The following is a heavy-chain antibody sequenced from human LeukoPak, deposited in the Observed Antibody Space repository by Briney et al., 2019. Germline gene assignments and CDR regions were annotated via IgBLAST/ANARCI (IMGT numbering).Heavy chain of an antibody. CDR2: INAGYGNT. Sequence: GASVKVSCKASGYTFTSYAMHWVRQAPGQRLEWMGWINAGYGNTKYSQKFQGRVIMDTSASTAYMELSSLRSEDTAVYYCARASQEETWTTDYWGQGTLVTVSS. CDR1: GYTFTSYA. J-gene: IGHJ4*02. D-gene: IGHD4-11*01. CDR3: ARASQEETWTTDY. V-gene: IGHV1-3*01.